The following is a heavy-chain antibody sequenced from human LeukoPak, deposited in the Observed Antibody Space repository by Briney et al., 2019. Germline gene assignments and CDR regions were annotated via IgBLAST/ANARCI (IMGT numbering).Heavy chain of an antibody. V-gene: IGHV4-4*07. CDR3: ARAGLVVVPAAQTWFDP. Sequence: SETLSLTCTVSGGSISSYYWSWIRQPAGKGLEWIGRIYTSGSTNYNPSLKSRVTMSVDTSKNQFSLKLSSVTAADTAVYYCARAGLVVVPAAQTWFDPWGQGTLVTVSS. CDR1: GGSISSYY. J-gene: IGHJ5*02. D-gene: IGHD2-2*01. CDR2: IYTSGST.